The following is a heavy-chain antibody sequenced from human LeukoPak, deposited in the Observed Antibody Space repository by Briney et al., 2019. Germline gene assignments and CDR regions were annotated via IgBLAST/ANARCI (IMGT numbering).Heavy chain of an antibody. D-gene: IGHD4-17*01. CDR3: ASRTTVTTSGAFDI. Sequence: PPETLSLTCTVSGGSISSYYWSWIRQPAGKGLEWIGRIYTSGSTNYNPSLKSRVTMSVDTSKNQFSLKLSSVTAADTAVYYCASRTTVTTSGAFDIWGQGTMVTVSS. CDR2: IYTSGST. J-gene: IGHJ3*02. CDR1: GGSISSYY. V-gene: IGHV4-4*07.